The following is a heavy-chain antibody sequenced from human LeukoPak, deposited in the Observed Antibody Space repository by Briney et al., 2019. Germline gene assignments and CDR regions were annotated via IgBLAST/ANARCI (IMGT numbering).Heavy chain of an antibody. D-gene: IGHD6-6*01. V-gene: IGHV3-48*01. Sequence: GGSLRLSWAASGFTFSSYSMNWVRQAPGKGLEWVSYISSSSSTIYYADSVKGRFTISRDNAKNSLYLQMNSLRAEDTAVYYCARDAVEYSSSIYYYYYYMDVWGKGTTVTVSS. CDR1: GFTFSSYS. J-gene: IGHJ6*03. CDR3: ARDAVEYSSSIYYYYYYMDV. CDR2: ISSSSSTI.